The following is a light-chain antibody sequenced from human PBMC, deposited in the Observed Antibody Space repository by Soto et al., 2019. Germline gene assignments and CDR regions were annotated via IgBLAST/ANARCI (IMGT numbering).Light chain of an antibody. CDR1: QSVSSY. J-gene: IGKJ1*01. V-gene: IGKV3-11*01. CDR2: DAS. Sequence: EIVLTQSPGTLSLSPGERATLSCRARQSVSSYLAWYQQKTGQAPRLLIYDASTRATGISARFSGSGSGTDFTLTISSLEPEDFGFYYCQLRSNWPVTFGQGTRVEVQ. CDR3: QLRSNWPVT.